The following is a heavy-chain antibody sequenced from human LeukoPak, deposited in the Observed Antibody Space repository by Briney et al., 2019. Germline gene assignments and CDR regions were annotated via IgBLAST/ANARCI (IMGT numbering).Heavy chain of an antibody. CDR3: ARRAGAYSHPYDY. D-gene: IGHD4/OR15-4a*01. CDR2: VSYDGTNK. J-gene: IGHJ4*02. V-gene: IGHV3-30*14. Sequence: GGSLRLSCAASGFTFSSYWMSWVRQAPGKGLEWVAIVSYDGTNKYHVDSVKGRFTISRDNSKNTLYLQMNSLRAEDTAVYYCARRAGAYSHPYDYWGQGTLVTVSS. CDR1: GFTFSSYW.